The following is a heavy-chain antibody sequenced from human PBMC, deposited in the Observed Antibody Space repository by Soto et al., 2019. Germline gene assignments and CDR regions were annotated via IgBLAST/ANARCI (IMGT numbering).Heavy chain of an antibody. V-gene: IGHV3-23*01. CDR3: AKCLGAFGCIAAAG. J-gene: IGHJ4*02. CDR2: ISGSGGST. D-gene: IGHD6-13*01. Sequence: GGSLRLSCAASGFTFSSYAMSWVRQAPGKGLEWVSAISGSGGSTYYADSVKGRFTISRDNSKNTLYLQMNSLRAEDTAVYYCAKCLGAFGCIAAAGWGQGTLVTVSS. CDR1: GFTFSSYA.